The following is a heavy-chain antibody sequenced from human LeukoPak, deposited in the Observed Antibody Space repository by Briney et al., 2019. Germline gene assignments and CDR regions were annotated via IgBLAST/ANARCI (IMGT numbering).Heavy chain of an antibody. CDR1: GYTFTRYG. J-gene: IGHJ4*02. CDR3: ARDSSAWTGVVDS. CDR2: ISAYNGNT. Sequence: ASVKVSCKASGYTFTRYGISWVRQAPEQGLEWMGWISAYNGNTNYAQKLQGRVTMTTDTPTSTAYMELRSLRSDDMAVYYCARDSSAWTGVVDSWGQGTLVTVSS. D-gene: IGHD6-19*01. V-gene: IGHV1-18*03.